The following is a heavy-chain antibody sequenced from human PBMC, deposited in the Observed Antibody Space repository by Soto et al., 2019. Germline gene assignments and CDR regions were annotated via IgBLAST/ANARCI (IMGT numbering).Heavy chain of an antibody. CDR1: GFTFSSYW. J-gene: IGHJ6*02. V-gene: IGHV3-7*01. Sequence: GSLRLSCAASGFTFSSYWMSWVRQAPGKGLEWVANIKQDGSEKYYVDSVKGRFTISRDNAKNSLYLQMNSLRAEDTAVYYCARVPYSSRVYYYYGMDVWGQGTTVTVSS. CDR2: IKQDGSEK. D-gene: IGHD6-13*01. CDR3: ARVPYSSRVYYYYGMDV.